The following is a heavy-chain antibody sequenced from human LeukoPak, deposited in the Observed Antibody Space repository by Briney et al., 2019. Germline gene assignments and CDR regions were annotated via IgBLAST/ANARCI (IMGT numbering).Heavy chain of an antibody. CDR2: IYHSGST. V-gene: IGHV4-59*01. CDR1: GGSISSYY. D-gene: IGHD2-15*01. J-gene: IGHJ4*02. Sequence: SETLSLTCTVSGGSISSYYCSWIRQPPRKGLEWIGYIYHSGSTDYNPSLESRVTISVDTSKNQFSLKLSSVTAADPAVYYCAMGGSLAVVDPYYFDCWGQGTLVTVSS. CDR3: AMGGSLAVVDPYYFDC.